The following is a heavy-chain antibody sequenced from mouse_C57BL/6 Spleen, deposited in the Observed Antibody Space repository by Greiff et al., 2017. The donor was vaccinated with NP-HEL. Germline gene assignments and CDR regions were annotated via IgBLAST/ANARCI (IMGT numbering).Heavy chain of an antibody. CDR2: INPSSGYT. CDR3: ARTPPLYDGYYYAMDY. Sequence: QVQLQQSGAELARPGASVKMSCKASGYTFTSYTMHWVKQRPGQGLEWIGYINPSSGYTKYNQKFKDKATLTADKSSSTAYMQLSSLTSEDSAVYYCARTPPLYDGYYYAMDYWGQGTSVTVSS. J-gene: IGHJ4*01. D-gene: IGHD2-14*01. CDR1: GYTFTSYT. V-gene: IGHV1-4*01.